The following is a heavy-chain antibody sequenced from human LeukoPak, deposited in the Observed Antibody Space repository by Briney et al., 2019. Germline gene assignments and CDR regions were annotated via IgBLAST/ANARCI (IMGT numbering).Heavy chain of an antibody. CDR2: IRYDGSNK. V-gene: IGHV3-30*02. Sequence: GGSLRLSCAASGFTFSSYGMHWVRQAPGKGLEWVAFIRYDGSNKYYADSVKGRFTISRDNSKNTLYLQMNSLRAEDTAVYYCAKDLGWELQIFDYWGQGTLVTVSS. CDR3: AKDLGWELQIFDY. D-gene: IGHD1-26*01. CDR1: GFTFSSYG. J-gene: IGHJ4*02.